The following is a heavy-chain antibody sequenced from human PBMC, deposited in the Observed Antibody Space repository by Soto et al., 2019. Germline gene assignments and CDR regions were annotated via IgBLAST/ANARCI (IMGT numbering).Heavy chain of an antibody. J-gene: IGHJ5*02. D-gene: IGHD2-21*02. Sequence: QLQLQESGPGLVKPSETLSLTCSVSGGSISSSSYFWGWIRQPPGKGLEWFGSIYYSGSTYYNPSPKSRVTGSVDTSKNQFSRKLSSVTAADTAVYYCASHPSDFWFDPWGQGTLVTVSS. V-gene: IGHV4-39*01. CDR2: IYYSGST. CDR1: GGSISSSSYF. CDR3: ASHPSDFWFDP.